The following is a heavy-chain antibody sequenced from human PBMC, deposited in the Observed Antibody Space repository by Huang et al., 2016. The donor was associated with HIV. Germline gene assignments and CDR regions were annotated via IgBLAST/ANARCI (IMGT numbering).Heavy chain of an antibody. CDR3: ARLPGSITMIRGVITDPY. V-gene: IGHV4-39*02. D-gene: IGHD3-10*01. CDR2: IYYSGST. Sequence: QLQLQESGPGLVKPSETLSLTCTVSGGSIRSDNYYWGWIRQPPGKGLEWIGSIYYSGSTYYNPSIKRRVTITVETSKNHFSLRMRSVTAADTAVYYCARLPGSITMIRGVITDPYWGQGTLVTVSS. CDR1: GGSIRSDNYY. J-gene: IGHJ4*02.